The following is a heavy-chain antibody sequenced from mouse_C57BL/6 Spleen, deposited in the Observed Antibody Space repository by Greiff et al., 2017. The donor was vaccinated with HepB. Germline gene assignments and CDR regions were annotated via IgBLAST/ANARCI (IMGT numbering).Heavy chain of an antibody. J-gene: IGHJ4*01. CDR2: IWTGGGT. CDR1: GFSLTSYA. Sequence: QVQLKQSGPGLVAPSQSLSITCTVSGFSLTSYAISWVRQPPGQGLEWLGVIWTGGGTNYNSALNSRLSISKDNSKSKVFLKMNSLQTDDTARYYCARSDDGNYVGYYAMDYWGQGTSVTVSS. CDR3: ARSDDGNYVGYYAMDY. D-gene: IGHD2-1*01. V-gene: IGHV2-9-1*01.